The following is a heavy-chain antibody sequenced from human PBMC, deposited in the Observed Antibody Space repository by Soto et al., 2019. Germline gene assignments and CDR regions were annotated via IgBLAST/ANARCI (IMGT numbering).Heavy chain of an antibody. V-gene: IGHV1-69*13. J-gene: IGHJ6*02. D-gene: IGHD5-18*01. Sequence: ASVKVSCKASGGTFSSYAISWVRQAPGQGLEWMGGIIPIFGTANYAQKFQGRVTITADESTSTAYMELSSLGSEDTAVYYCARGPFRDAAMAKGGHYYYGMDVWRQGTTVTVPS. CDR1: GGTFSSYA. CDR3: ARGPFRDAAMAKGGHYYYGMDV. CDR2: IIPIFGTA.